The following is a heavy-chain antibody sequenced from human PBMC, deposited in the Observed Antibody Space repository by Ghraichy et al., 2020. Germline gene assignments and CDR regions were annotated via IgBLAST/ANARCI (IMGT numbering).Heavy chain of an antibody. J-gene: IGHJ4*02. CDR1: GASISSYY. CDR3: ARSRDGNNFNY. V-gene: IGHV4-59*01. CDR2: MSYFGST. D-gene: IGHD5-24*01. Sequence: SETLSLTCTVSGASISSYYWSWIRQPPGKGLEWIGYMSYFGSTNYNPSLKSRVTMSVDTSKNQFSLNLTSVTAADTAIYYCARSRDGNNFNYWGQGTLVTVSS.